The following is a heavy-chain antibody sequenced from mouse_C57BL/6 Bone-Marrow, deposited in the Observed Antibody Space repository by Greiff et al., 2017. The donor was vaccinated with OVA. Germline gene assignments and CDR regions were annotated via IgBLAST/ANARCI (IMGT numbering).Heavy chain of an antibody. D-gene: IGHD1-1*01. CDR3: ARYYGGDY. CDR1: GFTFSSYA. J-gene: IGHJ2*01. V-gene: IGHV5-4*03. CDR2: ISDGGSYT. Sequence: EVKLVESGGGLVKPGGSLKLSCAASGFTFSSYAMSWVRQTPEKRLEWVATISDGGSYTYYPDNVKGRFTISRDNATNNLYLQMSHLKSEDTAMYYCARYYGGDYWGQGTTLTVSS.